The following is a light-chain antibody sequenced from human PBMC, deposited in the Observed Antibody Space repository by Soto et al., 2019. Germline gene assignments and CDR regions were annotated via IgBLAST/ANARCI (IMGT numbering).Light chain of an antibody. CDR3: QQTKSSPLT. V-gene: IGKV1-12*01. J-gene: IGKJ4*01. CDR2: GSS. CDR1: QDISTW. Sequence: DIQMTQSPSSVSASVGDRVTITCRASQDISTWLAWYQQKPGKAPELLIYGSSTLQSGVPSSFSGSGSGTDFTLTISNLQPEDIATYYCQQTKSSPLTFGGGTKVEIK.